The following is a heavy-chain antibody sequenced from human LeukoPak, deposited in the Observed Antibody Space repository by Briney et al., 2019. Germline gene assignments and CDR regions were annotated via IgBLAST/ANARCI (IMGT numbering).Heavy chain of an antibody. Sequence: GGSLRLSCAASGFTFSSYTMNWVRQAPGKGLEWLSSISSASSYIYYVDSVKGRFTISRDNAKNSLDLQMNSLRAEDTAVYYCARDARIVAAGTVIDSWGQGTLVTVSS. CDR2: ISSASSYI. CDR3: ARDARIVAAGTVIDS. D-gene: IGHD6-13*01. J-gene: IGHJ4*02. CDR1: GFTFSSYT. V-gene: IGHV3-21*01.